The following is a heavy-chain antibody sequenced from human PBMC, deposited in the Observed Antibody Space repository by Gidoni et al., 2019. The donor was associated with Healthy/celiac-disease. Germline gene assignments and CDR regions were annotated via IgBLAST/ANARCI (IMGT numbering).Heavy chain of an antibody. CDR1: GGSFSGYY. CDR2: INHSGST. D-gene: IGHD5-12*01. CDR3: ARNRGRAFDY. Sequence: VQLQQSCAGLLKPSETLSLTCAVYGGSFSGYYWIWIRQPPGKGLEWIGEINHSGSTNYKPSLKRRFTISGDTTKNQLSLKLSSVTAADTAVYYCARNRGRAFDYWGQGNLVTVSS. J-gene: IGHJ4*02. V-gene: IGHV4-34*01.